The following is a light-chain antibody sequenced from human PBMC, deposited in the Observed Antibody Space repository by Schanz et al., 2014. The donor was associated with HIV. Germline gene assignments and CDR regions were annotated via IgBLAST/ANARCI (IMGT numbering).Light chain of an antibody. Sequence: QSALTQPASVSGSPGQSITISCTGTXXDVGGYNYVSWYQQHPGKAPKLVIYDVSNRPSGVSNRFSGSKADNSASLTISGLQAEDEADYYCSSYTSSSTGVFGGGTKLTVL. CDR2: DVS. CDR1: XXDVGGYNY. J-gene: IGLJ2*01. CDR3: SSYTSSSTGV. V-gene: IGLV2-14*03.